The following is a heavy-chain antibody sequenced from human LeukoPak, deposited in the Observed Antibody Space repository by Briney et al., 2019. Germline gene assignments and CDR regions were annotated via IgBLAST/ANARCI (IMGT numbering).Heavy chain of an antibody. D-gene: IGHD6-19*01. Sequence: SVKVSCKASGGTFSSYAISWVRQAPGQGLEWMGGIIPIFGTASYAQKFQGRVTITADESTSTAYMELSSLRSEDTAVYYCARGSGNGWPRPDLGYWGQGTLVTVSS. CDR2: IIPIFGTA. CDR3: ARGSGNGWPRPDLGY. J-gene: IGHJ4*02. CDR1: GGTFSSYA. V-gene: IGHV1-69*13.